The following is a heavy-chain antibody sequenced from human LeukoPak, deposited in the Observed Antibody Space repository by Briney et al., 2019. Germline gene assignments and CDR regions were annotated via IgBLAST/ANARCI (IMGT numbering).Heavy chain of an antibody. V-gene: IGHV4-4*07. CDR1: GTSVTSHY. Sequence: SETLSLTCTVSGTSVTSHYWSWLRQPAGKGLEWIGRVYSSGSTNSNPSLKSRVTMSVDTSKNQLSLKLSSVTAADTAVYYCARHVRKRGIAVAGTPGWFDPWGQGTLVTVSS. J-gene: IGHJ5*02. D-gene: IGHD6-19*01. CDR2: VYSSGST. CDR3: ARHVRKRGIAVAGTPGWFDP.